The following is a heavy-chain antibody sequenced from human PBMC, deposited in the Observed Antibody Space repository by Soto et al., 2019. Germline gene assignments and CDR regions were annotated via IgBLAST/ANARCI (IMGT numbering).Heavy chain of an antibody. D-gene: IGHD2-2*01. J-gene: IGHJ1*01. CDR3: SRQGYHAN. Sequence: QVQLVQSGAEVKKPGSSVKVSCKASGGTFSSYAISWVRQAPGQGLEWMGGIIPIFGTANYAQKVQGRGTITGGESTKTAHMELSRLKSEDTAVYYWSRQGYHANWGQGNLVTDFS. CDR2: IIPIFGTA. V-gene: IGHV1-69*12. CDR1: GGTFSSYA.